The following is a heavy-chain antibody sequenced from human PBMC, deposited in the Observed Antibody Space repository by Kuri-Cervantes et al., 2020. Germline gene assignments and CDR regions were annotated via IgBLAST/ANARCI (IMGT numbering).Heavy chain of an antibody. V-gene: IGHV3-NL1*01. CDR3: ARESTVGATTSFDY. J-gene: IGHJ4*02. Sequence: GGSLRLSCAASGFTFSSYGMHWVRQAPGKGLEWVSAISGSGGSTYYADSVKGRFTISRDNSKNTLYLQMNSLRAEDTAVYYCARESTVGATTSFDYWGQGTLVTVSS. D-gene: IGHD1-26*01. CDR2: ISGSGGST. CDR1: GFTFSSYG.